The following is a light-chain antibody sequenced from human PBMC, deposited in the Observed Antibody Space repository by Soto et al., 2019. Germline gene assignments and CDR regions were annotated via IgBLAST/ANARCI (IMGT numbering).Light chain of an antibody. V-gene: IGKV3-20*01. CDR3: QQYGSSPPVT. J-gene: IGKJ1*01. CDR1: QSVSSSY. CDR2: GAS. Sequence: EIVLTQSPGTLSLSPGERATLSCRVSQSVSSSYLAWNQQKPGQAPRLLIYGASSRATGIPDRFSGSGSGTDFTLTISRLEPEDFAVYYCQQYGSSPPVTFGQGTKVEIK.